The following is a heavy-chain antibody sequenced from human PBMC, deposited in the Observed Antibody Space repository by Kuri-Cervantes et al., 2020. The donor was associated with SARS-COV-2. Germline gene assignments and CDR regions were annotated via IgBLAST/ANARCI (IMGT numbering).Heavy chain of an antibody. CDR2: IWYDGKNE. Sequence: GESLKISCGASGFSLTNYAIHWVRQAPGKGLEWVSVIWYDGKNEYYAGSVKGRFNISRDTSKNTVSLQMNSLRAEDTAMYYCATGAANSYMDVWGRGTTVTVSS. J-gene: IGHJ6*03. D-gene: IGHD3-10*01. V-gene: IGHV3-33*08. CDR1: GFSLTNYA. CDR3: ATGAANSYMDV.